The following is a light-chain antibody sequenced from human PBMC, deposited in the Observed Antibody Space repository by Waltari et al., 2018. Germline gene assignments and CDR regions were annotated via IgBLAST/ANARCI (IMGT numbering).Light chain of an antibody. CDR1: SSNIGSNY. V-gene: IGLV1-47*01. CDR2: RNN. Sequence: QSVLTPPPSASGTPGQRVTISCSGSSSNIGSNYVYWYQHHPGTAPKLLIYRNNQRPTGAPGRFSGSKSDTSASLAISGLRSEDEADYDGAAWEASLSAWLFGGGTKVTVL. J-gene: IGLJ3*02. CDR3: AAWEASLSAWL.